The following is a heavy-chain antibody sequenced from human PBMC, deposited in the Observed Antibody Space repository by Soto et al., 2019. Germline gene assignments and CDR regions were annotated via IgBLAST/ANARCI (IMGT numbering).Heavy chain of an antibody. V-gene: IGHV6-1*01. CDR2: TYLRSKWYN. D-gene: IGHD2-15*01. CDR1: GNSVSTNSAT. CDR3: ARAAVAFDAFDR. J-gene: IGHJ3*01. Sequence: QTFSPPCRISGNSVSTNSATGKLRSPYPSRGLECLGRTYLRSKWYNEYAVSVKSRIAIRPDTSKNLFSLQLSSVTPEDTAGYFCARAAVAFDAFDRWGQGTLVTVS.